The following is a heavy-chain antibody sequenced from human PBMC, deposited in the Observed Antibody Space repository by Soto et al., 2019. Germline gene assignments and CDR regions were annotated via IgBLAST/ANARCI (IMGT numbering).Heavy chain of an antibody. D-gene: IGHD4-4*01. CDR2: ISSSGSTI. V-gene: IGHV3-48*03. J-gene: IGHJ6*02. Sequence: EVQLVESGGGLVQPGGSLRLSCAASGFTFSSYEMNWVRQAPGKGLAWVSYISSSGSTIYYADSVKGRFTISRDNDKNSLYLQMNSLRAEDTAVYYCARGQYSDYYYYGMDVWGQGTTVTVSS. CDR1: GFTFSSYE. CDR3: ARGQYSDYYYYGMDV.